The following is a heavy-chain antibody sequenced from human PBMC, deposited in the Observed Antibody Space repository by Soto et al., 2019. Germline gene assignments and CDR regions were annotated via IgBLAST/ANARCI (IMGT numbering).Heavy chain of an antibody. Sequence: QVDLVQSGAEVKKPGASVTISCKASGSAITRYYLHWVRQAPGRGLEWMGIINPGGGSASYAQKFQDRVTIDKDTSTGTDYMDLRSLRTEDTAVYYCARDTSGWSLNGLDVWGQGTTVNVSS. CDR3: ARDTSGWSLNGLDV. D-gene: IGHD6-19*01. CDR1: GSAITRYY. V-gene: IGHV1-46*01. J-gene: IGHJ6*02. CDR2: INPGGGSA.